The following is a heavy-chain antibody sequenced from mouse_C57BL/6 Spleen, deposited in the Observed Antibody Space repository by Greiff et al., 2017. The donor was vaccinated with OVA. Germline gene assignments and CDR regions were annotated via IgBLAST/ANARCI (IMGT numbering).Heavy chain of an antibody. CDR2: IRLKSDNYAT. Sequence: EVKVVESGGGLVQPGGSMKLSCVASGFTFSNYWMNWVRQSPEKGLEWVAQIRLKSDNYATHYAESVKGRFTISRDDSKSSVYLQMNNLRAEDTGIYYCTPGGGFAYWGQGTLVTVSA. J-gene: IGHJ3*01. CDR3: TPGGGFAY. V-gene: IGHV6-3*01. CDR1: GFTFSNYW.